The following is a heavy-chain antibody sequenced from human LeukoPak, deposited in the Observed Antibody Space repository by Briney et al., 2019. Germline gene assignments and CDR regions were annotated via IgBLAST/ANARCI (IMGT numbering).Heavy chain of an antibody. J-gene: IGHJ4*02. CDR1: GFTFSTYN. Sequence: PGGSLRLSCAASGFTFSTYNMNWVRQAPGKGLEWVSSISDSGTYVYYADSVKGRFTVSRDNAKNSLYLQMNNLRAEDTAVFYCARAYRSGGSCYPFDYWGQGTLVTVSS. CDR3: ARAYRSGGSCYPFDY. D-gene: IGHD2-15*01. CDR2: ISDSGTYV. V-gene: IGHV3-21*01.